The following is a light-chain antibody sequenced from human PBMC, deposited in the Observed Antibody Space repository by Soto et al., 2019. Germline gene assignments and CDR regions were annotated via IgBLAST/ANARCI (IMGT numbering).Light chain of an antibody. CDR3: MQALQIPQP. J-gene: IGKJ1*01. Sequence: IVLTQSPLSLPVTPGEPASISCRSSQSLLHSNGYNYLDWYLQTPGQSTQLLLYLGSYRAPGVPERFSGSGSGTDCTLKISRVETEDVWVYYCMQALQIPQPFCRGTKVEIK. CDR2: LGS. V-gene: IGKV2-28*01. CDR1: QSLLHSNGYNY.